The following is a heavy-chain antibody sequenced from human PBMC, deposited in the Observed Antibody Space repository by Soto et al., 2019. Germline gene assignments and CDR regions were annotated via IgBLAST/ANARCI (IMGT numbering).Heavy chain of an antibody. V-gene: IGHV4-59*01. D-gene: IGHD7-27*01. CDR3: ARDQGLTGDILSSWNAFDI. CDR2: IYYSGST. CDR1: GGSISSYY. Sequence: SETLSLTCTVSGGSISSYYWSWIRQPPGKGLEWIGYIYYSGSTNYNPSLKSRVTISVDTSKNQFSLKLSSVTAADTAVYYCARDQGLTGDILSSWNAFDIWGQGTMVTVSS. J-gene: IGHJ3*02.